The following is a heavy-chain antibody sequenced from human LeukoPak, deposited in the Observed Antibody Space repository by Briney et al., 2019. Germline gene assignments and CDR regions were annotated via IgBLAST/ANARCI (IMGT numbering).Heavy chain of an antibody. J-gene: IGHJ4*02. V-gene: IGHV1-69*04. CDR3: ARGRRDIVVVPAAKAFTVTTYYFDY. D-gene: IGHD2-2*01. CDR2: IIPILGIA. CDR1: GGTFSSYA. Sequence: ASVKVSCKASGGTFSSYAISWVRQAPGQGLEWMGRIIPILGIANYAQKFQGRVTITADKSTSTAYMELSSLRSEDTAVYYCARGRRDIVVVPAAKAFTVTTYYFDYWGQGTLVTVSS.